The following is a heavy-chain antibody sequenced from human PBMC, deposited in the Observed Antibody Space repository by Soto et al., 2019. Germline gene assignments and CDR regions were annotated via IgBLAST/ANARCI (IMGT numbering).Heavy chain of an antibody. CDR3: ASTDTTVMDAFEI. Sequence: SETLSLTCAVSGGSISSSNWWSWVRQPPGKGLEWIGEIYHSGSTNYNPSLKSRVTISVDKSKNQFSLKLSSVTAADTAVYYCASTDTTVMDAFEIWGQGTMVTVSS. V-gene: IGHV4-4*02. CDR1: GGSISSSNW. J-gene: IGHJ3*02. D-gene: IGHD4-17*01. CDR2: IYHSGST.